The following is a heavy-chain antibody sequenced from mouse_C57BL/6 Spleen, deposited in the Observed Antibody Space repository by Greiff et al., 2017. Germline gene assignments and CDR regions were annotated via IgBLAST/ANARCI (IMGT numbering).Heavy chain of an antibody. Sequence: EVQVVESGPELVKPGASVKIPCKASGYTFTDYNMDWVKQSHGKSLEWIGDINPNNGGTIYNQKFKGKATLTVDKSSSTAYMELRSLTSEDTAVYYCAKRSNGGAMDYWGQGTSVTVSS. CDR1: GYTFTDYN. CDR3: AKRSNGGAMDY. V-gene: IGHV1-18*01. J-gene: IGHJ4*01. CDR2: INPNNGGT. D-gene: IGHD4-1*01.